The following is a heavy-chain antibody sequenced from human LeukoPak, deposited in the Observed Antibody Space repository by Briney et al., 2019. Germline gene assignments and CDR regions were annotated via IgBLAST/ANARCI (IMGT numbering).Heavy chain of an antibody. V-gene: IGHV4-4*07. CDR3: ARDPGGYYYDSSGPLDDAFDI. CDR2: IYTSGST. D-gene: IGHD3-22*01. Sequence: PSETLFLTCTVSGGSISSYYWSWIRQPAGKGLEWIGRIYTSGSTNYNPSLKSRVTISVDKSKNQFSLKLSSVTAADTAVYYCARDPGGYYYDSSGPLDDAFDIWGQGTMVTVSS. J-gene: IGHJ3*02. CDR1: GGSISSYY.